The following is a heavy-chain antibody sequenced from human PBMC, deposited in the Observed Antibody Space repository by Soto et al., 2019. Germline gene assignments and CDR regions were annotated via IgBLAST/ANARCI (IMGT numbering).Heavy chain of an antibody. CDR2: IYPGDSDT. Sequence: GESLKISCKGSGYSFTSYCIGWVLQMPWKGLEWMGIIYPGDSDTRYSPSFQGHGTISADKSISTAYLQWSSLKASDTAVYYCARSYCSGGSCSDYNYYGMDVWGHGTTVTVSS. CDR1: GYSFTSYC. D-gene: IGHD2-15*01. V-gene: IGHV5-51*01. CDR3: ARSYCSGGSCSDYNYYGMDV. J-gene: IGHJ6*02.